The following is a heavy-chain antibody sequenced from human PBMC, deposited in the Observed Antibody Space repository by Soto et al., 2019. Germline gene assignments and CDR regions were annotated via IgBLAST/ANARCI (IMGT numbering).Heavy chain of an antibody. Sequence: SVKVSCKASGGTFSSYAISRVRQAPGQGLEWMGGIVPIFGTANYAQKFQGRVTITADKSTSTAYMELSSLRSEDTAVYYCARAGRATKQLVLRLRGNAFDIWGQGTMVTVSS. J-gene: IGHJ3*02. V-gene: IGHV1-69*06. CDR2: IVPIFGTA. CDR1: GGTFSSYA. CDR3: ARAGRATKQLVLRLRGNAFDI. D-gene: IGHD6-6*01.